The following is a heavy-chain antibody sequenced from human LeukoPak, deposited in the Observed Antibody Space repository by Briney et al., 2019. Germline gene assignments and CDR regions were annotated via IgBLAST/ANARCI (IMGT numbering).Heavy chain of an antibody. D-gene: IGHD3-22*01. V-gene: IGHV4-59*08. CDR3: ARRDDSSGYWFFDF. CDR2: IYYSGST. Sequence: SETLSLTCAVFGGAISRYYSINRYYWSWVRQSPGKGLEWIGNIYYSGSTHYNPSLSSRVIISVDTTKNQFSLELSSVTAADTAVYHCARRDDSSGYWFFDFWGRGTLVTVSS. J-gene: IGHJ2*01. CDR1: GGAISRYYSINRYY.